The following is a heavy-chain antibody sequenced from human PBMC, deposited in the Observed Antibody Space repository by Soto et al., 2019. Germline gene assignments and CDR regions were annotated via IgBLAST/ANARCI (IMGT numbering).Heavy chain of an antibody. D-gene: IGHD3-10*01. V-gene: IGHV4-39*01. J-gene: IGHJ4*02. CDR1: GGSISSSSYY. Sequence: TSETLSLTCTVSGGSISSSSYYWGWIRQPPGKGLEWIGSIYYSGSTYYNPSLKSRVTISVDTSKNQFSLKLSSVTAADTAVYYCASGTRRVRTIDYWGQGTLVTV. CDR2: IYYSGST. CDR3: ASGTRRVRTIDY.